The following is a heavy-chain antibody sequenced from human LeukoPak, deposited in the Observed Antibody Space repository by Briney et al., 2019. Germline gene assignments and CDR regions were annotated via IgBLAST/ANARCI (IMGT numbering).Heavy chain of an antibody. V-gene: IGHV4-59*01. CDR3: ARTNPPATYYYDSSGSLYYYCYGMDV. CDR1: GGSISSYY. Sequence: KPSETLSLTCTVSGGSISSYYWSWIRQPPGKGLEWIGYIYYSGSTNYNPSLKSRVTISVDTSKNQFSLKLSSVTAADTAVYYCARTNPPATYYYDSSGSLYYYCYGMDVWGQGTTVTVSS. CDR2: IYYSGST. J-gene: IGHJ6*02. D-gene: IGHD3-22*01.